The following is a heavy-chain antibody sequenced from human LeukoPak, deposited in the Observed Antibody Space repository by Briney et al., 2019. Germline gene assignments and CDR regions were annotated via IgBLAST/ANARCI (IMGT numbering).Heavy chain of an antibody. CDR2: IYTSGST. Sequence: SETLSLTCTVSGGSISSGSYYWSWIRQPAGKGLEWIGRIYTSGSTNYNPSLKSRVTISVDTSKNQFSLKLSSVTAADTAVYYCARSQGFWSGTTRGYYYYMDVWGKGTTVTVSS. D-gene: IGHD3-3*01. J-gene: IGHJ6*03. V-gene: IGHV4-61*02. CDR1: GGSISSGSYY. CDR3: ARSQGFWSGTTRGYYYYMDV.